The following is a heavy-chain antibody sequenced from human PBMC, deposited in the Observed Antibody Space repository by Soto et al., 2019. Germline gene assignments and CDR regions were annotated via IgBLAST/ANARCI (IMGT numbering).Heavy chain of an antibody. J-gene: IGHJ4*02. CDR1: GFTFSTYA. CDR3: AKDGGSRRQLPHSE. V-gene: IGHV3-23*01. D-gene: IGHD2-15*01. CDR2: ISGSGGIT. Sequence: GGSLRLSCAASGFTFSTYAMSWVRQAPGKGLEWVSGISGSGGITYYPDSVKGRFTISRDNPKNTLYLHMNSLRAEDTAVYYCAKDGGSRRQLPHSEWGQGTLVTVSS.